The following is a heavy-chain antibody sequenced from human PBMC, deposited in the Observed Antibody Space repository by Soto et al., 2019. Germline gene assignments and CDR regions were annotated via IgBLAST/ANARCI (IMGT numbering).Heavy chain of an antibody. Sequence: PGGSLRLSCAASGFTFSSYAMHWVRQAPGKGLEWVAVISYDGSNKYYADSVKGRFTISRDNSKNTLYLQMNSLRAEDTAVYYCARWTISDPHYGWGSGFYYYGMDVWGQGTTVTVSS. CDR2: ISYDGSNK. CDR3: ARWTISDPHYGWGSGFYYYGMDV. V-gene: IGHV3-30-3*01. CDR1: GFTFSSYA. D-gene: IGHD3-16*01. J-gene: IGHJ6*02.